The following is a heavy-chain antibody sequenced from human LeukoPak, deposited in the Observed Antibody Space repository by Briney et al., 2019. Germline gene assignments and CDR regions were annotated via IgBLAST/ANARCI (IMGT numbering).Heavy chain of an antibody. V-gene: IGHV3-30*02. CDR3: AKDFGSWYPTYFDC. J-gene: IGHJ4*02. Sequence: DSVKGRFTISRDNSKNTLYLQMNSLRAEDTAVYYCAKDFGSWYPTYFDCWGQGTLVAVSS. D-gene: IGHD6-13*01.